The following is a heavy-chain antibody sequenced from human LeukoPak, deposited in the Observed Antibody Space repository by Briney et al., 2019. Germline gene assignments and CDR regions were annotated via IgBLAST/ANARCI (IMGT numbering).Heavy chain of an antibody. V-gene: IGHV1-2*06. D-gene: IGHD3-9*01. CDR3: ASTPLYYDILTGYYTATFDP. J-gene: IGHJ5*02. CDR2: INPNSGGT. Sequence: EASVKVSCKASGYTFTGYYMHWVRQAPGQGLEWMGRINPNSGGTNYAQKFQGRVTMTRDTSISTAYKELSRLRSDDTAVYYCASTPLYYDILTGYYTATFDPWGQGTLVTVSS. CDR1: GYTFTGYY.